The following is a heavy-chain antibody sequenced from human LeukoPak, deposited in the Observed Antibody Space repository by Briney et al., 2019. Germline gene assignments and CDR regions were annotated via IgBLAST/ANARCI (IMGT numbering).Heavy chain of an antibody. CDR2: IKPDGSEK. D-gene: IGHD2/OR15-2a*01. Sequence: GGSLRLSCSASGFTFSAYLMSWVRQAPGKGLEWVASIKPDGSEKYYVDSVKGRFTISRDNAKNSLYLQVNSLRADDTAVYYCARANKVDYWGQGTLVTVSS. V-gene: IGHV3-7*05. J-gene: IGHJ4*02. CDR1: GFTFSAYL. CDR3: ARANKVDY.